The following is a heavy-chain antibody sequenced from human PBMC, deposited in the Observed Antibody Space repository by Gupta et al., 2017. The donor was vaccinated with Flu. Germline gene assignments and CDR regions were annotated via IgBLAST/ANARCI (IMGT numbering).Heavy chain of an antibody. D-gene: IGHD2-15*01. Sequence: EVHLLESGGGLVRPGGSLRLPCVASGFTFSTYTFNWFRQAPGKGLEWLASISRSSGYTYYADSVKGRFTISRDNSKTSLYLQMNSLRDEDTALYYCARLGGSGTAFHYFYGLDVWGRGTAVTVSS. CDR1: GFTFSTYT. CDR3: ARLGGSGTAFHYFYGLDV. V-gene: IGHV3-21*06. J-gene: IGHJ6*02. CDR2: ISRSSGYT.